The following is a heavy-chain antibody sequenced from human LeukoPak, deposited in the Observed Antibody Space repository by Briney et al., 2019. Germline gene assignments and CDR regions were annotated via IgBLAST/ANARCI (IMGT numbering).Heavy chain of an antibody. CDR2: TTSSGDST. CDR1: GLTFSSSA. J-gene: IGHJ4*02. Sequence: GGSLRLSCAASGLTFSSSAMSWVRQAPGKGLEWVSSTTSSGDSTFYADSVKGRFTISRDSSKNTLYLQMSSLRAEDTAIYYCANRKSFSFDSWGQGTPVTLSS. CDR3: ANRKSFSFDS. D-gene: IGHD3-3*01. V-gene: IGHV3-23*01.